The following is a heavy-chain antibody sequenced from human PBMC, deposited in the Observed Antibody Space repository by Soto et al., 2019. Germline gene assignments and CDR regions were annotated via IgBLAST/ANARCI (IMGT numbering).Heavy chain of an antibody. V-gene: IGHV3-30-3*01. CDR2: ISYDGSNK. D-gene: IGHD3-3*01. CDR1: GFTFSSYA. Sequence: QVQLVESGGGVVQPGRSLRLSCAASGFTFSSYAMHWVRQAPGKGLEWVAVISYDGSNKYYADSVKGRFTISRDNSKNTLYLQMNSLRAEDTAVCYCARDERITIFGVVIGYCIDYWGQGTLVTVSS. J-gene: IGHJ4*02. CDR3: ARDERITIFGVVIGYCIDY.